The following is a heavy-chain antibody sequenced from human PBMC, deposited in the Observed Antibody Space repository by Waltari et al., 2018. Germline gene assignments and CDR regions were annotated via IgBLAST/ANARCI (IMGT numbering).Heavy chain of an antibody. CDR3: ATSSFVAVLDS. D-gene: IGHD6-19*01. V-gene: IGHV4-4*02. Sequence: QVQLQESGPRLVKPSGTLSLTCGVSRGSPSNINLWNWIRQAPGGGLEWVGEIPRTGSRHYNPSLKSRLTMSVDRSNSQVSMKLKSVTAADTAVYFCATSSFVAVLDSWGRGTLVTVSS. J-gene: IGHJ4*02. CDR1: RGSPSNINL. CDR2: IPRTGSR.